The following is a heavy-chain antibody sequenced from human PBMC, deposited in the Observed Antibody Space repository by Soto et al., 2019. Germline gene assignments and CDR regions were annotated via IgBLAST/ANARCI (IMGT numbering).Heavy chain of an antibody. CDR2: IRSKANSYAT. CDR1: GFTFSGSA. J-gene: IGHJ4*02. D-gene: IGHD2-2*01. V-gene: IGHV3-73*02. Sequence: EVQLVESGGGLVQPGGSLKLSCAASGFTFSGSAMHWVRQASGKGLEWVGRIRSKANSYATAYAASVKGRFTISRDDSKNTAYLQMNSLKTEDTAVYYCTRYCSSTSCPYYFDYWGQGTLVTVSS. CDR3: TRYCSSTSCPYYFDY.